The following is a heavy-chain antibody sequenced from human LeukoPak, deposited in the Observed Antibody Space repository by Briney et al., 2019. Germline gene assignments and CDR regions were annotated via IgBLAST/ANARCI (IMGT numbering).Heavy chain of an antibody. CDR2: INHSGST. CDR3: ATGLRVGGYDRRYYFDY. Sequence: PSETLSLTCAVYGGSFSGYYWSWIRQPPGKGLEWIGEINHSGSTNYNPSLKSRVTISVDTSKNQFSLKLSSVTAADTAVYYCATGLRVGGYDRRYYFDYWGQGTLVTVSS. CDR1: GGSFSGYY. D-gene: IGHD5-12*01. J-gene: IGHJ4*02. V-gene: IGHV4-34*01.